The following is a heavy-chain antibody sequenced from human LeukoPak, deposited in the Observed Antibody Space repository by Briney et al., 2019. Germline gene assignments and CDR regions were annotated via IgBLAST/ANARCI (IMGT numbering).Heavy chain of an antibody. V-gene: IGHV3-13*01. Sequence: GGPLRLSCAASGFTPTLYDMPGVRQVTGKALEWVSGIGPAAGTYNADSATGLFIISREDAKESLYLEMNSLRGGDTAVYHCARGGSGSYRIRDYFYGMDVWGQGTTVTVSS. D-gene: IGHD3-10*01. CDR1: GFTPTLYD. CDR2: IGPAAGT. J-gene: IGHJ6*02. CDR3: ARGGSGSYRIRDYFYGMDV.